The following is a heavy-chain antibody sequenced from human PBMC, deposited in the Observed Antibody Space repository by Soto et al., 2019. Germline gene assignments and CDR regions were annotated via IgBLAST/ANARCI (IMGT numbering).Heavy chain of an antibody. CDR1: GFTFSSYW. D-gene: IGHD3-22*01. Sequence: GGSLRLSCAASGFTFSSYWMHWVRQAPGKGLVWVSRINSDGSSTSYADSVKGRFTISRDNAKNTLYLQMNSLKTEDTGVYYCTTDSYFTLKLVRFDYWGLGTLVTVSS. V-gene: IGHV3-74*01. CDR2: INSDGSST. J-gene: IGHJ4*01. CDR3: TTDSYFTLKLVRFDY.